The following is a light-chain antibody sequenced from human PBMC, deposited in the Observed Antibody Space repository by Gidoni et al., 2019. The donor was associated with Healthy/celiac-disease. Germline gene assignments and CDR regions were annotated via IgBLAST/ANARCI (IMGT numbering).Light chain of an antibody. V-gene: IGKV1-27*01. CDR2: AAS. CDR3: QKYNSAPPWT. Sequence: DIQMTQSPSSLSASVGDRVTITCRENQGISNYLAWYQQKPGKVPKLLIYAASTLQSGVPSRFSGSGSGTDFTLTISSLQPEDVETYYCQKYNSAPPWTFGQGTKVEIK. J-gene: IGKJ1*01. CDR1: QGISNY.